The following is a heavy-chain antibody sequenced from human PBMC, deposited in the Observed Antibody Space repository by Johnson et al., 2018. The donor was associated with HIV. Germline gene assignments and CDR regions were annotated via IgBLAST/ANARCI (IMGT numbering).Heavy chain of an antibody. CDR2: SRNKATSYTT. CDR3: AREPEGWAFDI. J-gene: IGHJ3*02. V-gene: IGHV3-72*01. CDR1: GFTFSDHY. Sequence: EVQLVESGGGLVQPGGSLRLSCAASGFTFSDHYMDWVRQAPGKGLEWVGRSRNKATSYTTEYAASVKGRFTISRDDSKNSRYLQMNSLKTEDTAVYYCAREPEGWAFDIWGQGTMVTVSS. D-gene: IGHD1-26*01.